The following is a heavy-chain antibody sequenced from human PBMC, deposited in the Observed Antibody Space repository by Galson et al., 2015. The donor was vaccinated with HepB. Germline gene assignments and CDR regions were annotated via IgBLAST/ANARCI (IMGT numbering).Heavy chain of an antibody. CDR3: ATMLTRGAFDH. Sequence: SLRLSCAASGFTVSSVYMSWVRQAPGKGLQWLSLINSGGTTYSSDSVKGRFTVSRHNFKKTIYLQMNSLRPEDTAVYYYATMLTRGAFDHWGQGTLVTVSS. CDR1: GFTVSSVY. J-gene: IGHJ5*02. D-gene: IGHD4/OR15-4a*01. V-gene: IGHV3-53*04. CDR2: INSGGTT.